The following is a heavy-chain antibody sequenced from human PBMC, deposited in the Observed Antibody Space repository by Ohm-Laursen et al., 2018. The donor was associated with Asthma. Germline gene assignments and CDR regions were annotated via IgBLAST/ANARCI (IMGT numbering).Heavy chain of an antibody. CDR2: ISYDGSNK. D-gene: IGHD3-9*01. CDR1: GFTFSSYG. V-gene: IGHV3-30*18. CDR3: AKDLESESDILTGYYYYYGMDV. J-gene: IGHJ6*02. Sequence: LSLTCAASGFTFSSYGVHWVRQAPGKGLEWVALISYDGSNKYYVDSVKGRFTISRDNSKNTLYLQMNSLRPEDTAVYYCAKDLESESDILTGYYYYYGMDVWGQGTTVTVSS.